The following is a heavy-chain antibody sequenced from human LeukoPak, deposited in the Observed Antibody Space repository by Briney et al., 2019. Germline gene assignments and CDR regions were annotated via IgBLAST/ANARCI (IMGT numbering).Heavy chain of an antibody. V-gene: IGHV3-30*02. CDR3: AKAPDSDYYGEAASWYFEL. J-gene: IGHJ2*01. D-gene: IGHD4-17*01. CDR2: IRYGGSNK. Sequence: HAGGSPKPSCAAPGFTFSRYGQHLVRQAPGKGPEGVAFIRYGGSNKYCADSVKGRFPISRDNSKNALSPQEKTLRPGDGPVYHCAKAPDSDYYGEAASWYFELWCRGNLVTVSS. CDR1: GFTFSRYG.